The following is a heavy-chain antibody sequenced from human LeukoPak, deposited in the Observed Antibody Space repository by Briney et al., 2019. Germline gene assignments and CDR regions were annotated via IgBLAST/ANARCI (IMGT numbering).Heavy chain of an antibody. D-gene: IGHD2-2*01. V-gene: IGHV1-18*01. Sequence: ASVKVSCKASGYTFTSYGISWVRQAPGQGLEWMGWISAYNGNTNYAQKLQGRVTMTTDTSTSTAYMELRSLRSDDTAVYYCARDLYCSSTSCSKTYHYYGMDVWGQGTTVTVSS. J-gene: IGHJ6*02. CDR3: ARDLYCSSTSCSKTYHYYGMDV. CDR1: GYTFTSYG. CDR2: ISAYNGNT.